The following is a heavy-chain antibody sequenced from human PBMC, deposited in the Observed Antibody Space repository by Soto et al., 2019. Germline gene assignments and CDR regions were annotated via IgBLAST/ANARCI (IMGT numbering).Heavy chain of an antibody. Sequence: PGGSLRLSCAASGFTFSSYAMSWVRQAPGKGLEWVSAISGSGGSTYYADSVKGRFTISRDNSKNTLYLQMNSLRAEDTAVYYCAKAPGSYCSSTSCNRDYWGQGTLVTVSS. D-gene: IGHD2-2*01. V-gene: IGHV3-23*01. J-gene: IGHJ4*02. CDR2: ISGSGGST. CDR3: AKAPGSYCSSTSCNRDY. CDR1: GFTFSSYA.